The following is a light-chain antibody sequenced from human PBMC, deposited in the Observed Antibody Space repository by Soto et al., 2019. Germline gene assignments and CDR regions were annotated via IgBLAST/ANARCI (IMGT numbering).Light chain of an antibody. J-gene: IGKJ4*01. Sequence: DIELTQSPSSLSASVGDRVTISCRASQGISSYLAWYQQKPGKVPKLLIYAASTMQSGVPSRFRGSGSGTDFTTIISSLQPEDVATYYYQKYNSDPLTFGGGTKVEI. CDR3: QKYNSDPLT. CDR1: QGISSY. V-gene: IGKV1-27*01. CDR2: AAS.